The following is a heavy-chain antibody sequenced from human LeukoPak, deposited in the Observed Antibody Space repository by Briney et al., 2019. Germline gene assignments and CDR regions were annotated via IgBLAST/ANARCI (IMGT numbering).Heavy chain of an antibody. J-gene: IGHJ4*02. CDR1: GFTFSSYA. CDR2: ISGSGGST. CDR3: AKDRGSGSFSD. V-gene: IGHV3-23*01. Sequence: GGSLRLSCAASGFTFSSYAMSGVRQAPGKGLEWVSAISGSGGSTYYADSVKGRFTISRDNSKNTLYLQMNSLRAEDTAVYYCAKDRGSGSFSDWGQGTLVTVSS. D-gene: IGHD3-10*01.